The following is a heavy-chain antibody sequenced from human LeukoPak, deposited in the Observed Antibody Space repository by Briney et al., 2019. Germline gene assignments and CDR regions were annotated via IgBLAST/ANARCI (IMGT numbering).Heavy chain of an antibody. CDR1: GFTFSSYG. J-gene: IGHJ3*02. Sequence: GGSLRLSCAASGFTFSSYGMHWVRQAPGKGLEWVALIWYDGSDKYYADSVKGRFTISRDNSKNTLYLQMNSLRAEDTALYYCAREDSSGYYSLNIWGQGTMVTVSS. CDR2: IWYDGSDK. CDR3: AREDSSGYYSLNI. V-gene: IGHV3-33*01. D-gene: IGHD3-22*01.